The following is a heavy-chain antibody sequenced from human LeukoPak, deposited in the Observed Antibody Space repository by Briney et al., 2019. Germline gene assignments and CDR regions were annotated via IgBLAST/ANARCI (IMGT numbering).Heavy chain of an antibody. V-gene: IGHV3-9*01. CDR2: ISRNSGSI. D-gene: IGHD3-9*01. CDR1: GFTFDDYA. CDR3: AKDENDILTGYYSYFDY. Sequence: PGGSLRLSCAASGFTFDDYAMHWVRQAPGKGLEWVSGISRNSGSIGYADSVKGRFTISRDNARNSLYLQMNSLRAEDTALYYCAKDENDILTGYYSYFDYWGQGTLVTVSS. J-gene: IGHJ4*02.